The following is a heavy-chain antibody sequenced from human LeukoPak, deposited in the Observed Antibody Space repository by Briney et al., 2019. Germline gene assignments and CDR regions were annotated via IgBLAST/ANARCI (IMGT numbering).Heavy chain of an antibody. CDR2: ISSSSSTI. CDR3: ARGAYYYED. Sequence: GGSLRLSCAASGFIFSSHSMNWVRQAPGKGLEWVSYISSSSSTIYYADSVKGRFTISRDNAKNSLYLQMNSLRAEDTAVYYCARGAYYYEDWGQGTLVTVSS. D-gene: IGHD3-22*01. CDR1: GFIFSSHS. V-gene: IGHV3-48*01. J-gene: IGHJ4*02.